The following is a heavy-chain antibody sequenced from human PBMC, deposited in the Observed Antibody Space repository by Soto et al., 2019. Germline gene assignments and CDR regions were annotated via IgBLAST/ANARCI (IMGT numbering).Heavy chain of an antibody. CDR2: IVNHGGTK. Sequence: QVQLVESGGGVVQPGTSLRLSCAASGFLFSRFVMHWVRQAPGKGLEWVAVIVNHGGTKDYADSVRGRLTTSRGNSRNTLFLEMTSLTVEDTAINYWARDDEYDDNGLDYWGQGTLVTVSS. D-gene: IGHD1-1*01. CDR1: GFLFSRFV. J-gene: IGHJ4*02. V-gene: IGHV3-33*01. CDR3: ARDDEYDDNGLDY.